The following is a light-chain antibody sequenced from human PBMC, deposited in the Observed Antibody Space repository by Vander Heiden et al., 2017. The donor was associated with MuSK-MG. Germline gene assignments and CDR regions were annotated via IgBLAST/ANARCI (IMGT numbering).Light chain of an antibody. CDR1: QSMISF. CDR3: QQGSTTPPT. CDR2: AAS. V-gene: IGKV1-39*01. J-gene: IGKJ2*01. Sequence: IQLTHSPPSLSACVGDRLTITCRASQSMISFLNWHQQKPGKAHNLLICAASILQRGVASRFNGSGSGTDFSLTISSLQHEDFATYYCQQGSTTPPTFGQGTRLEIK.